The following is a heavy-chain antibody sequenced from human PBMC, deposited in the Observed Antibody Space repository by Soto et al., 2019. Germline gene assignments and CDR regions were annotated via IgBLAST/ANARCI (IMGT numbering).Heavy chain of an antibody. V-gene: IGHV1-69*01. Sequence: QVQLVQSGAEVKKPGSSVKVSCKASGGTFSSYAISWVRQAPGQGLEWMGGIIPIFGTANYAQKFQGRVTITADESTSTAYMELRSLRSEDTAVYYCARVFSSSWYPGRDYYYYGMDVWGQGTTVTVSS. D-gene: IGHD6-13*01. CDR1: GGTFSSYA. J-gene: IGHJ6*02. CDR3: ARVFSSSWYPGRDYYYYGMDV. CDR2: IIPIFGTA.